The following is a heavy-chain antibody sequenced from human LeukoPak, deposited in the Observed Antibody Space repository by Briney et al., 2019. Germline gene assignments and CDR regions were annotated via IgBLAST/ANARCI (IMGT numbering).Heavy chain of an antibody. Sequence: ASVKVSCKASGYTFTGHYIHWVRQAPGQGLEWMGWINPNTGTTNYAQKFQGRVTMTSETSITTAYMELSGLRSDDTAAYFCARGPLLPYFDWFHSWFESWGQGTLVTVS. V-gene: IGHV1-2*02. D-gene: IGHD3-9*01. CDR3: ARGPLLPYFDWFHSWFES. CDR1: GYTFTGHY. CDR2: INPNTGTT. J-gene: IGHJ5*01.